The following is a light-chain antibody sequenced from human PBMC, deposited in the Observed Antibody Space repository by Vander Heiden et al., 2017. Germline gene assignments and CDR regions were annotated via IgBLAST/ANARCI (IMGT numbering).Light chain of an antibody. CDR2: WAS. CDR1: QSVFSSFNSNYH. Sequence: DIVLTPSPDSVAVSLCERATINCKSSQSVFSSFNSNYHLSWFRQKPRQPPVLLIYWASTRESGVPDRFSGSGSGTDFTLTIINMQAEDVAVYYCEHHSTKTFGQGTKLEIK. V-gene: IGKV4-1*01. J-gene: IGKJ1*01. CDR3: EHHSTKT.